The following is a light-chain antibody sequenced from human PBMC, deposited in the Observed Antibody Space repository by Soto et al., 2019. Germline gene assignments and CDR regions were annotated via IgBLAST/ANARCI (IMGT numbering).Light chain of an antibody. CDR3: QTWGTGIVV. J-gene: IGLJ2*01. V-gene: IGLV4-69*01. CDR1: SGHSNYA. Sequence: QPVLTQSPSASASLGASVKLTCTLSSGHSNYAIAWHQQQPGKGPRYLMKVNSDGSHNKGDGIPDRFSGSSSGAERYLTIPSLQSEDEADYYCQTWGTGIVVFGGGTKLTVL. CDR2: VNSDGSH.